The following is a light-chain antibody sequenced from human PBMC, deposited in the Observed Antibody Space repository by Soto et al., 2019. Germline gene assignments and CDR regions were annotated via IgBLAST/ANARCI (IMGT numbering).Light chain of an antibody. J-gene: IGKJ1*01. Sequence: DIQVTQSPSTLSSSVGDRVTITCRASQSISSWLAWYQQKPGKAPKLLIYDASSLESGVPSRFSGSGSETEFTLTISGLQPDDFATYYCQQYDSYSTFGQGTKVDNK. CDR1: QSISSW. CDR2: DAS. V-gene: IGKV1-5*01. CDR3: QQYDSYST.